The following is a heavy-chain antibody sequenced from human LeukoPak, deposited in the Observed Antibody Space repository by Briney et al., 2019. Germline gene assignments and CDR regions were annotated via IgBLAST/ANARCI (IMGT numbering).Heavy chain of an antibody. Sequence: GASVKVSCKASGYTFTGYYMHWVRQAPGQGLEWMGWINPNSGGTNYAQKFQGRVTMTRDTSISTAYMELSRLRSDDTAVYYCAREAPYSSSSFDYWGQGTLVTVSS. CDR2: INPNSGGT. D-gene: IGHD6-6*01. CDR3: AREAPYSSSSFDY. J-gene: IGHJ4*02. CDR1: GYTFTGYY. V-gene: IGHV1-2*02.